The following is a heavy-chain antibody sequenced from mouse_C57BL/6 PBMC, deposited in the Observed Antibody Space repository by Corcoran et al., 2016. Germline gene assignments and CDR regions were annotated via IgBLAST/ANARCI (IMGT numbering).Heavy chain of an antibody. CDR1: GYTFTDYY. CDR3: ARRRVVARGFDY. V-gene: IGHV1-26*01. D-gene: IGHD1-1*01. J-gene: IGHJ2*01. CDR2: INPNNGGT. Sequence: EVQLQQSGPELVKPGASVKISCKASGYTFTDYYMNGVKQSHGKSLEWIGDINPNNGGTSYNQKFKGKATLTVDKSSSTAYMELRSLTSEDSAVYYCARRRVVARGFDYWGQGTTLTVSS.